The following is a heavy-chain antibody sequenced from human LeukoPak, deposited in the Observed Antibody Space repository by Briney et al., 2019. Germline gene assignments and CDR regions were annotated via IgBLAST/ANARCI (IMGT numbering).Heavy chain of an antibody. CDR1: GGSISSYY. CDR2: IYSSGII. Sequence: PSETLSLTCTVSGGSISSYYWSWIRRPAGEAPEWIGRIYSSGIINYNPSLKSRVTMSLDNSKNQLSLKWSYVTAADTAVYYCARDTGKSGYPEYWGQGTLVTVSS. CDR3: ARDTGKSGYPEY. V-gene: IGHV4-4*07. D-gene: IGHD3-3*01. J-gene: IGHJ4*02.